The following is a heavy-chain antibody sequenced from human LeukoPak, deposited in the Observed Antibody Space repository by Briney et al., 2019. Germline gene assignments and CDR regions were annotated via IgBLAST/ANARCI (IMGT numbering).Heavy chain of an antibody. CDR1: GFTFSSSS. D-gene: IGHD6-13*01. J-gene: IGHJ4*02. CDR2: ISSSGSDT. Sequence: GGSLRLSCAASGFTFSSSSMNWVLQAPGKGLEWVSSISSSGSDTYYADSVKGRFTISRDNAKNSLYLQMNSLRAEDTALYHCARSRHGTSSWYDYWGQGTLVTVSS. V-gene: IGHV3-21*04. CDR3: ARSRHGTSSWYDY.